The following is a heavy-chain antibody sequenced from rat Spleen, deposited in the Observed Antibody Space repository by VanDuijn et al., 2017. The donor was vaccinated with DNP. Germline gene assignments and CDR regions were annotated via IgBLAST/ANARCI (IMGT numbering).Heavy chain of an antibody. CDR1: GFSFSDYN. D-gene: IGHD4-3*01. CDR2: ITYDGGST. J-gene: IGHJ4*01. V-gene: IGHV5S10*01. CDR3: ARPLRATRAMAA. Sequence: EVQLVESGGGLVQPGRSLKLSCAASGFSFSDYNMAWVRQAPKKGLEWVATITYDGGSTYHRDSVKGRFTISRDNAKSTLHLQMDSLRSEDTATYYCARPLRATRAMAAWGQGTSVTVSS.